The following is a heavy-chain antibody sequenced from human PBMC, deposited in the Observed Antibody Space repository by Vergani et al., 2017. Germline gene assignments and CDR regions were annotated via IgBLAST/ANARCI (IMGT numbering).Heavy chain of an antibody. D-gene: IGHD1-26*01. Sequence: EVQLVQSGAEVKKPGESLKISCKGSGYSFTSYWIGWVRQMPGKGLEWMGIIYPGDSDTRYSPSFQGQVTISADKSISTAYLQWSSLKASDTAMYYCARQTHRGSDFTTRGVVGAFDIWGQGTMVTVSS. CDR3: ARQTHRGSDFTTRGVVGAFDI. V-gene: IGHV5-51*01. CDR2: IYPGDSDT. J-gene: IGHJ3*02. CDR1: GYSFTSYW.